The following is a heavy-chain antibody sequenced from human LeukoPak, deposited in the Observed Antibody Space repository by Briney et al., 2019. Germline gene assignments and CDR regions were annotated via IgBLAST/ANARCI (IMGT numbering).Heavy chain of an antibody. CDR2: IIPIFGTA. Sequence: SVKVSXKASGGTFSSYAISWVRQAPGQGLEWMGGIIPIFGTANYAQKFQGRVTITADESTSTAYMELSSLRSEDTAVYYCARDYSPTAMDPFDYWGQGTLVTVSS. CDR3: ARDYSPTAMDPFDY. CDR1: GGTFSSYA. J-gene: IGHJ4*02. D-gene: IGHD5-18*01. V-gene: IGHV1-69*13.